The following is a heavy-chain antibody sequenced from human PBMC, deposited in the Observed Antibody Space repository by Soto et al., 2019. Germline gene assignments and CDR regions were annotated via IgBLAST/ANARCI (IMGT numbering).Heavy chain of an antibody. CDR3: AREGELGFGEYYQYGMDV. V-gene: IGHV1-18*01. J-gene: IGHJ6*02. Sequence: QVQLVQSGAEVRKPGASVKVSCKASGYTFLNYGISWVRQAPGQGLEWMGWISPYNGNTNYGEKLQGRVTMTTDTSANTAYMELRSLRSDDTAVYYCAREGELGFGEYYQYGMDVWGQGTTVTVSS. CDR1: GYTFLNYG. D-gene: IGHD3-3*01. CDR2: ISPYNGNT.